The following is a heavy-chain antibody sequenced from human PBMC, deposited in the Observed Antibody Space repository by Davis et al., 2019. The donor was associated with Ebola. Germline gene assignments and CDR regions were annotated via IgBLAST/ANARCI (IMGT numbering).Heavy chain of an antibody. CDR1: GGSINSYY. V-gene: IGHV4-59*01. Sequence: GSLRLSCTVSGGSINSYYWSWIRQPPGKGLEWIGYIYYSGRTSYNPSLESRVTISVDTSKNQFSLELSSMTAADTAVYYCAREGGNSYFDYWGQGTLVTVSS. J-gene: IGHJ4*02. CDR2: IYYSGRT. D-gene: IGHD4-23*01. CDR3: AREGGNSYFDY.